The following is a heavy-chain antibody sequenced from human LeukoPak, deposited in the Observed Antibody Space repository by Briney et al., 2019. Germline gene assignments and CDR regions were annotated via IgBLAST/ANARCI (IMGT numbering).Heavy chain of an antibody. CDR3: ARDLQRHDAFDI. J-gene: IGHJ3*02. CDR1: GDTISSHY. CDR2: VSYSGTT. Sequence: SETLYLTCSVSGDTISSHYWSGIRQSPGEGLEWIGYVSYSGTTNYNPSLKSRVTISVDTAKDQFSLKLTSVIAADTAVYYCARDLQRHDAFDIWGQGTMVTVSS. V-gene: IGHV4-59*11.